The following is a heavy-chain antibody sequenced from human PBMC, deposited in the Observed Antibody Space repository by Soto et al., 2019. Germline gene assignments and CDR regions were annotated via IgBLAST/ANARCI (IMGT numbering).Heavy chain of an antibody. V-gene: IGHV1-2*04. CDR3: ARASGPSLPYYFDY. Sequence: ASVKVSCKASGYTFTGYYMHWVRQAPGQGLEWMGWINPNSGGTNYAQKFQGWVTMTRDTSISTAYMELSRLRSDDTAVYYCARASGPSLPYYFDYWGQGTLVTVSS. CDR2: INPNSGGT. CDR1: GYTFTGYY. J-gene: IGHJ4*02.